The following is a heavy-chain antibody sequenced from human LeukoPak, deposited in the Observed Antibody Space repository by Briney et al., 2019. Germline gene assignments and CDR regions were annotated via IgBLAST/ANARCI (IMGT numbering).Heavy chain of an antibody. CDR1: GFTFSNYA. Sequence: GGSLRLSCAASGFTFSNYAMSWVRQAPGKGLEWVSTINDRGIATYYADSVEGRFTISRDNSNNTLSLQVSSLRAEDTAIYYCAKGLKTAVGPYKGYHYYMDVWGKGTTVTVSS. CDR2: INDRGIAT. CDR3: AKGLKTAVGPYKGYHYYMDV. V-gene: IGHV3-23*01. D-gene: IGHD5-18*01. J-gene: IGHJ6*03.